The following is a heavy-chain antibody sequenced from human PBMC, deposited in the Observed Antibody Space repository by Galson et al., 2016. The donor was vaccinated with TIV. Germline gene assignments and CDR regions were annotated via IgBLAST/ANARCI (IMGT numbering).Heavy chain of an antibody. Sequence: SVKVSCKASGGIFSNYGINWVRQAPGQGLEWMGGTIPIFGTAIYAQKFQGRVTITAARSTTTVYMELSSLRSEDTAVYYCARGALKYHYDSSGYFFDYWGQGTLVTVSS. D-gene: IGHD3-22*01. J-gene: IGHJ4*02. CDR2: TIPIFGTA. CDR3: ARGALKYHYDSSGYFFDY. CDR1: GGIFSNYG. V-gene: IGHV1-69*06.